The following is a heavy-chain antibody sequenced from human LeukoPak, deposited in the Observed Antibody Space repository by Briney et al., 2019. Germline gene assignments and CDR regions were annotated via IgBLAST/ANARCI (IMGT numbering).Heavy chain of an antibody. V-gene: IGHV4-61*02. D-gene: IGHD6-19*01. Sequence: SQTLSLTCTVSGGSISSGSYFWSWIRQPAGKGLEWIGRIYTSGSTNYNPSLKSRVTISVDTSKNQFSLKLSSVNAADTAVYYCARDPAVAGTGWWFDPWGQGTLVTVSS. CDR3: ARDPAVAGTGWWFDP. CDR1: GGSISSGSYF. CDR2: IYTSGST. J-gene: IGHJ5*02.